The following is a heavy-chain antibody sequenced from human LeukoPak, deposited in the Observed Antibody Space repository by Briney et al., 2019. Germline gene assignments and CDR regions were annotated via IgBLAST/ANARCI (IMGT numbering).Heavy chain of an antibody. CDR1: GFTFSSYG. CDR2: IRYDGSDK. J-gene: IGHJ6*03. Sequence: GGSLRLSCAASGFTFSSYGMHWVRQAPGKGLEWVAFIRYDGSDKYYADSVKGRFTISRDNSKNTLYLQMNSLRAEDTAVYYCAKDPAAHYYYYYMDVWGKGTTVTISS. CDR3: AKDPAAHYYYYYMDV. V-gene: IGHV3-30*02. D-gene: IGHD2-2*01.